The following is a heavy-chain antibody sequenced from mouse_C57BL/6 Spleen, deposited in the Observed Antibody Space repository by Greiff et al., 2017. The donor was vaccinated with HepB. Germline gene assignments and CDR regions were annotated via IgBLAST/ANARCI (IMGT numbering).Heavy chain of an antibody. V-gene: IGHV1-5*01. CDR3: TREFYYYGSSYDWYFDV. CDR2: IYPGNSDT. J-gene: IGHJ1*03. Sequence: VQLQQSGTVLARPGASVKMSCKTSGYTFTSYWMHWVKQRPGQGLEGIGAIYPGNSDTSYNQKFKGKAKLTAVTSASTAYMELSSLTNEDSAVYYCTREFYYYGSSYDWYFDVWGTGTTVTVSS. D-gene: IGHD1-1*01. CDR1: GYTFTSYW.